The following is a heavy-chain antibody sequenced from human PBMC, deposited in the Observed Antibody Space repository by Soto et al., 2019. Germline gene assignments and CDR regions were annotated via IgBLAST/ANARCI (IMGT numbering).Heavy chain of an antibody. CDR1: GGTFSSYA. CDR2: IIPIFGTA. Sequence: QVQLVQSGAEVKKPGSSVKVSCKASGGTFSSYAISWVRQAPGQGLEWMGGIIPIFGTANYAQKFQGRVTIIADESTSTAYMELSSLRSEDTAVYYCARPDNSSSWFHYYYYGMDVWGQGTTVTVSS. D-gene: IGHD6-13*01. V-gene: IGHV1-69*01. J-gene: IGHJ6*02. CDR3: ARPDNSSSWFHYYYYGMDV.